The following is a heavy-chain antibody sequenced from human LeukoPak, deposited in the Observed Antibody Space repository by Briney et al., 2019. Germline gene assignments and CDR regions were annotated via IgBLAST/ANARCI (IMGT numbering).Heavy chain of an antibody. V-gene: IGHV4-59*08. CDR2: GHYSGNT. D-gene: IGHD2-8*01. CDR3: AKWASDNRAFDL. J-gene: IGHJ4*02. CDR1: GTSITSYY. Sequence: PSETLSLTCTVSGTSITSYYWNWIRQAPGQGPEWIGYGHYSGNTKYNPPLKSRVTISVDTSKNQFSLRLSSVTAADTAVYFCAKWASDNRAFDLWGQGTLVTVSS.